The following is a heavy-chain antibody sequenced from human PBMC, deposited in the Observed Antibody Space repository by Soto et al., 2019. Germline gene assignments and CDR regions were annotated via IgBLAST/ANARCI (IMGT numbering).Heavy chain of an antibody. CDR3: ARDFMYETTAAFDI. V-gene: IGHV1-69*04. D-gene: IGHD1-1*01. J-gene: IGHJ3*02. CDR2: IIPILGIA. CDR1: GGTFSSYT. Sequence: SVKVSCKASGGTFSSYTISWVRQAPGQGLEWMGRIIPILGIANYAQKFQGRVTITADKSTSTAYMKLSSLRSEDTAVYYCARDFMYETTAAFDIWGQGTMVTVSS.